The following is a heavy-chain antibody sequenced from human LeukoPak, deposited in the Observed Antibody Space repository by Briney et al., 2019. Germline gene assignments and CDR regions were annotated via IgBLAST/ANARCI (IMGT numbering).Heavy chain of an antibody. CDR3: ASYSSGWYLDP. Sequence: SETLSLTCTVSGGSISSYYWSWIRQPPGKGLEWIGYIYYGGSTNYNPSLKSRVTISVDTSKNQFSLKLSSVTAADTAVYYCASYSSGWYLDPWGQGTLVTVSS. D-gene: IGHD6-19*01. CDR1: GGSISSYY. J-gene: IGHJ5*02. V-gene: IGHV4-59*01. CDR2: IYYGGST.